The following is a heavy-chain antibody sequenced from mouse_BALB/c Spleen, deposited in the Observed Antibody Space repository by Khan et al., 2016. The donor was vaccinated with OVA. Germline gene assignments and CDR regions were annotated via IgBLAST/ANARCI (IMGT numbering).Heavy chain of an antibody. Sequence: EVQLQQSGADLVKPGASVRLSCTSSGFNIKDTYMHWVKQRPEQGLEWIGRIDPANGDTKYDPKFQGKATITADTSSNTAYLQLSSLTSEDTAVYYCARIYYGSYIYFDYWGQGTTLTVSS. CDR1: GFNIKDTY. CDR2: IDPANGDT. J-gene: IGHJ2*01. D-gene: IGHD2-1*01. V-gene: IGHV14-3*02. CDR3: ARIYYGSYIYFDY.